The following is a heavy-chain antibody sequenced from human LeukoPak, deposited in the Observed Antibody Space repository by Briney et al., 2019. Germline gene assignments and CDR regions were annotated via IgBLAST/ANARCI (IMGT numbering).Heavy chain of an antibody. CDR3: ARVEWGYCSSTSCLPGEGSLAARVQIDY. CDR1: GFTFDDYG. J-gene: IGHJ4*02. CDR2: INWNGGST. Sequence: GGSLRLSCAASGFTFDDYGMSWVRQAPGKGLEWVSGINWNGGSTGYADSVKGRFTISRDNVKNSLYLQMNSLRAEDTALYYCARVEWGYCSSTSCLPGEGSLAARVQIDYWGQGTLVTLSS. D-gene: IGHD2-2*01. V-gene: IGHV3-20*04.